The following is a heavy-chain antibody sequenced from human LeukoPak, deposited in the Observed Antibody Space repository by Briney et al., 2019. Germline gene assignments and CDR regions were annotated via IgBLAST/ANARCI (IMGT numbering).Heavy chain of an antibody. CDR2: ITVSGGGS. V-gene: IGHV3-23*01. CDR1: GFTFTTYG. J-gene: IGHJ2*01. D-gene: IGHD2-15*01. CDR3: AKNVLGSATYSSYFDL. Sequence: GGSLRLSCAASGFTFTTYGMSWVRQAPGKGLEWVSSITVSGGGSTYVDSVRGRFTISRDNSKNTLYLQMNSLRAEDTAVYYCAKNVLGSATYSSYFDLSSRGNLVTVSS.